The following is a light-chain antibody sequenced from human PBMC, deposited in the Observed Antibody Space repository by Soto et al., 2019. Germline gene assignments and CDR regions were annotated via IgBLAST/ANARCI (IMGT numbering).Light chain of an antibody. CDR1: NKDVDGYNY. J-gene: IGLJ1*01. V-gene: IGLV2-8*01. CDR2: EVS. Sequence: QSVLTQPPSASGSPGQSVTISCTGTNKDVDGYNYVSWYQQHPGKAPKLMIYEVSKRPSGVPDRSSGSKSGNTASLTVSGLQAEDEADYYCSSYAGSNNYVFGTGTKVTVL. CDR3: SSYAGSNNYV.